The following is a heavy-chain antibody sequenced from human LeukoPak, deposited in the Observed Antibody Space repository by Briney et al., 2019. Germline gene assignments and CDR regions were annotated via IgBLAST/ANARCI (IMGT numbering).Heavy chain of an antibody. V-gene: IGHV3-11*06. CDR1: GCTFSDYY. J-gene: IGHJ4*02. CDR3: ARAPLLSDVDY. Sequence: PGGSLRLSCAASGCTFSDYYMSWIRQAPGKGLEWVSYISSSSSYTNYADSVKGRFTISRDNAKNSLYLQMNSLRAEDTAVYYCARAPLLSDVDYWGQGTLVTVSS. D-gene: IGHD3-10*01. CDR2: ISSSSSYT.